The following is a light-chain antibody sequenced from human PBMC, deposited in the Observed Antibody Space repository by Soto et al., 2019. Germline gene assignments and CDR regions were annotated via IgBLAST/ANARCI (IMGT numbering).Light chain of an antibody. Sequence: EIVLTQSPATLSLSPGERATLSCRASQSVRSYLAWYQQKPGQAPRLLIYDASNRATGIPARFSGSGSGTDFTLTISSLESEDFAVYYCQQRNKWRALTFGGRTKVEMK. CDR2: DAS. V-gene: IGKV3-11*01. CDR3: QQRNKWRALT. J-gene: IGKJ4*01. CDR1: QSVRSY.